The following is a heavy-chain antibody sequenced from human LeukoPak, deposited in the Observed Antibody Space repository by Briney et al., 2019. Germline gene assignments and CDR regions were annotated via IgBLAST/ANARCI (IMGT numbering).Heavy chain of an antibody. CDR1: GGSISSYY. D-gene: IGHD3-9*01. CDR3: GKTDIYFNPIDY. CDR2: IHRAGRT. V-gene: IGHV4-59*12. J-gene: IGHJ4*02. Sequence: SETLSLTCTVSGGSISSYYWSWIRQPPGQWLEWIGEIHRAGRTRYNPSLKSRVTISMDYSKNQFSLKLTSVTAADTAIYYCGKTDIYFNPIDYWGPGSLVTVSS.